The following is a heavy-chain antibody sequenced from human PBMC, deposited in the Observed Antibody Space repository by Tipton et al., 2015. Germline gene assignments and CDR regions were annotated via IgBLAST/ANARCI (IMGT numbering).Heavy chain of an antibody. CDR3: VKMDFTEDETFYSGYEAWD. D-gene: IGHD5-12*01. V-gene: IGHV3-23*01. Sequence: SLRLSCAASGFTFTTYAMTWVRQAPGKGPEWIATISGTGSVTYYADSVKGRFTISRRNSANTLYLQMMSLTVEDSAIYYCVKMDFTEDETFYSGYEAWDWGQGTLVSVSA. J-gene: IGHJ4*02. CDR2: ISGTGSVT. CDR1: GFTFTTYA.